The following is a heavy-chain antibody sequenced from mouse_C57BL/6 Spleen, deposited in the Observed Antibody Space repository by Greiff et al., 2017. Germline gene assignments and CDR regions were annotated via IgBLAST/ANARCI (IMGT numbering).Heavy chain of an antibody. CDR1: GFNIKDDY. Sequence: EVQLQQSGAELVRPGASVKLSCTASGFNIKDDYMHWVKQRPEQGLEWIGWIDPENGDTEYASKFQGKATITADTSSNTAYLQLSSLTSEDTAVYYCTPSTMVTHWYFDVWGTGTTVTVSS. D-gene: IGHD2-2*01. V-gene: IGHV14-4*01. J-gene: IGHJ1*03. CDR3: TPSTMVTHWYFDV. CDR2: IDPENGDT.